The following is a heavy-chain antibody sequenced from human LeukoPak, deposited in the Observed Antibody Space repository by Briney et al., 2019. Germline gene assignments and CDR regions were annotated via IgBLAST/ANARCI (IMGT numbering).Heavy chain of an antibody. Sequence: GGSLRLSCATSGFTFSTYWMHWVRQAPGKGLVWVSRINSDGSSTSYADSVKGRFTISRDNAKNTLYLQMNSLRAEDTAVYYCARERSGGYSWFDPWGQGTLVTVSS. CDR2: INSDGSST. CDR3: ARERSGGYSWFDP. J-gene: IGHJ5*02. CDR1: GFTFSTYW. D-gene: IGHD1-26*01. V-gene: IGHV3-74*01.